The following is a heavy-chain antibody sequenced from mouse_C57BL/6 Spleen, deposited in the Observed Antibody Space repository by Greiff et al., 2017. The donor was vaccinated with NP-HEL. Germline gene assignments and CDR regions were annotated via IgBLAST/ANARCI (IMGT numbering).Heavy chain of an antibody. V-gene: IGHV1-81*01. J-gene: IGHJ3*01. CDR1: GYTFTSYG. Sequence: VQLQESGAELARPGASVKLSCKASGYTFTSYGISWVKQRTGQGLEWIGEIYPRSGNPYYNEKFKGKATLTADKSSSTAYMELRSLTSEDSAVYFCARRELLRTEWFAYWGQGTLVTVSA. D-gene: IGHD1-1*01. CDR2: IYPRSGNP. CDR3: ARRELLRTEWFAY.